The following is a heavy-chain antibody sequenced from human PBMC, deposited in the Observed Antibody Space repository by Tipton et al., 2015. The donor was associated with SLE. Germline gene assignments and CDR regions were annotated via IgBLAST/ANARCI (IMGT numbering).Heavy chain of an antibody. V-gene: IGHV4-59*01. Sequence: TLSLTCTVSGGSISSYYWSWIRQPPGKGLEWIGYINYSGSTNYNPSLKSRVTISVDTSKNQFSLKLSSVTAADTAVYYCARERQGYGSEPFFDYWGQGTLVTVSS. CDR3: ARERQGYGSEPFFDY. CDR1: GGSISSYY. CDR2: INYSGST. D-gene: IGHD3-10*01. J-gene: IGHJ4*02.